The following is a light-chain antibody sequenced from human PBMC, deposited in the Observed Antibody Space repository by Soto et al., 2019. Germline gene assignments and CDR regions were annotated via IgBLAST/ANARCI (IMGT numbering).Light chain of an antibody. Sequence: DIVMTQSPDSLAVSLGERATINCKSSQSVLYSSNNKNYLAWYQQKPGQPPKLLIYWASTRESGVPDRFSGRGSGTDFTLTISSLQAEDVAVYYCQQYYSAPPTFGPGTKVDIQ. V-gene: IGKV4-1*01. CDR1: QSVLYSSNNKNY. CDR2: WAS. CDR3: QQYYSAPPT. J-gene: IGKJ3*01.